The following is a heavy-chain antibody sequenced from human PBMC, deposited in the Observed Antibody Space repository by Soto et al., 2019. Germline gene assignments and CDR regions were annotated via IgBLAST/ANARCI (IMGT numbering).Heavy chain of an antibody. V-gene: IGHV3-74*03. Sequence: RGSLRLFCAPCAFNFSNYWMHRIRQAPGKGLVWVSRISHDERTTTYADSVKGRFTISRDNAKNTVFLEMKSLRAEDTAVYYCARGGASHPHPPDHWGQGTLVTGSS. CDR1: AFNFSNYW. J-gene: IGHJ4*02. CDR2: ISHDERTT. CDR3: ARGGASHPHPPDH.